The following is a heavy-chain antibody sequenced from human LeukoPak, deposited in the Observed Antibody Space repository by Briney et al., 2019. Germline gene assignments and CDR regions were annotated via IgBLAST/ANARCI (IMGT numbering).Heavy chain of an antibody. CDR3: TGATYYYGSGSYKGDV. D-gene: IGHD3-10*01. Sequence: SETLSLTCTVSGGSISSSSYYWGWIRQPPGKGLEWIGSIYYSGSTYYNPSLKSRVTISVDTSKNQFSLKLSSVTAADTAVYYCTGATYYYGSGSYKGDVWGQGTTVTVSS. CDR2: IYYSGST. CDR1: GGSISSSSYY. J-gene: IGHJ6*02. V-gene: IGHV4-39*07.